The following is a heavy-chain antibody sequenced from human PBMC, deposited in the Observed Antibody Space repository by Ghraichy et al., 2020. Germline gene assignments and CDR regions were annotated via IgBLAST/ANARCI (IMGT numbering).Heavy chain of an antibody. D-gene: IGHD2-15*01. V-gene: IGHV2-26*01. J-gene: IGHJ6*03. Sequence: SGPTLVKPTETLTLTCTVSGFSLSNARMGVSWIRQPPGKALEWLAHIFSNDEKSYSTSLKSRLTISKDTSKSQVVLTMTNMDPVETATYYCARIPSRILYYYYYMDVWGKGTTVTVSS. CDR2: IFSNDEK. CDR3: ARIPSRILYYYYYMDV. CDR1: GFSLSNARMG.